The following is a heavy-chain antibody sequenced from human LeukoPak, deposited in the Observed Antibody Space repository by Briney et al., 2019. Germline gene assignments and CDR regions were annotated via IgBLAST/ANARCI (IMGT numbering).Heavy chain of an antibody. V-gene: IGHV1-2*02. Sequence: ASVKVSCKASGYTFTGYYMQWVRQAPGQGLEWMGWINPNSGGTNYAQKFQGRVTMTRDTSISTAYMELSRLRSDDTAVYYCARVSVWFGETNAFDIWGQGTMVTVSS. CDR2: INPNSGGT. CDR1: GYTFTGYY. D-gene: IGHD3-10*01. CDR3: ARVSVWFGETNAFDI. J-gene: IGHJ3*02.